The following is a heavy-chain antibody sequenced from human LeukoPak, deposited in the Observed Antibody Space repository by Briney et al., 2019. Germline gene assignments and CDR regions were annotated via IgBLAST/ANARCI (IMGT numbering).Heavy chain of an antibody. CDR3: TRRDSSTWGGWFDP. J-gene: IGHJ5*02. Sequence: GGTLRLSCAASGFTFINYGMSWVRQAPGKGLEWVGFIRSKTYGGTTEYAASVKGRFTISRDDSKSIAYLQMNSLKTEDTAVYYCTRRDSSTWGGWFDPWGQGTLVTVSS. CDR2: IRSKTYGGTT. V-gene: IGHV3-49*04. CDR1: GFTFINYG. D-gene: IGHD6-13*01.